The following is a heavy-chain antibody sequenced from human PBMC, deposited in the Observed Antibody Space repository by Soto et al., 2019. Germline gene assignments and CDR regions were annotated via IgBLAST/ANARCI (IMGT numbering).Heavy chain of an antibody. CDR1: GYSFTSYW. Sequence: PGESLKFSCKGSGYSFTSYWIGWVRQMPGKGVEWMGIIYPGDSDTRYSPPFQGQVTISANKSISTAYLQWSSLKASDTAMYYCARGDRGSSGWRVYYYYGMDVWGQGTTVTVSS. CDR2: IYPGDSDT. J-gene: IGHJ6*02. CDR3: ARGDRGSSGWRVYYYYGMDV. V-gene: IGHV5-51*01. D-gene: IGHD6-25*01.